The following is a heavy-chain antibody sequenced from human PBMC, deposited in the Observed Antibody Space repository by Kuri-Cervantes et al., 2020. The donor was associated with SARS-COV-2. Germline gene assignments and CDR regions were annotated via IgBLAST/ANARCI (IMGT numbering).Heavy chain of an antibody. CDR2: ISYDGKKK. CDR1: GFNFSRTD. Sequence: LTCAASGFNFSRTDMHWVRQAPGKGLEWVAVISYDGKKKKCIGSGKGRFTISRDNSQNTVYPRMTNLRSEDTAMYYCAKDHFGVHDFWGQGTLVTVSS. V-gene: IGHV3-30*18. CDR3: AKDHFGVHDF. D-gene: IGHD2-21*01. J-gene: IGHJ4*02.